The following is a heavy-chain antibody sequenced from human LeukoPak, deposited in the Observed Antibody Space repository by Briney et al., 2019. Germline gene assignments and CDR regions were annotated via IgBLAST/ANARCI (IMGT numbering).Heavy chain of an antibody. Sequence: SETPSLTCTVSGGSISSYYWSWIRQPPGKGLEWIGYIDYSGSTNYNPSLKSRVTISVDTSKNQFSLKLSSVTAADTAVYYCARHDSSGLLPYYYGMDVWGQGTTVTVSS. CDR1: GGSISSYY. J-gene: IGHJ6*02. CDR2: IDYSGST. V-gene: IGHV4-59*08. D-gene: IGHD3-22*01. CDR3: ARHDSSGLLPYYYGMDV.